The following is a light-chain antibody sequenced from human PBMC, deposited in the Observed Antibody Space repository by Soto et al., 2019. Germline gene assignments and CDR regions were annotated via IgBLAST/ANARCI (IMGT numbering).Light chain of an antibody. CDR1: SSDVGAYNY. CDR2: DVS. J-gene: IGLJ1*01. V-gene: IGLV2-14*01. CDR3: SSYTSSSTYV. Sequence: QSALTQPASVSGSPGQSITISCTGTSSDVGAYNYVSWYQQHPGKAPKVMIYDVSNRPSGVSNRLSGSKSGNTASLTISGLQAEDEADYYCSSYTSSSTYVFGTGTKVTVL.